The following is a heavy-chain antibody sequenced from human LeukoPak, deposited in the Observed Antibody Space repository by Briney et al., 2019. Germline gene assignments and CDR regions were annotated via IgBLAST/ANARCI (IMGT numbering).Heavy chain of an antibody. CDR3: ATDPVVGASNY. J-gene: IGHJ4*02. V-gene: IGHV1-2*02. CDR1: GYTFTGYY. D-gene: IGHD1-26*01. CDR2: INPNSGGT. Sequence: GASVKVSCKASGYTFTGYYMHWVRQAPGQGLEWMGWINPNSGGTNYAQKFQGRVTMTRDTSISTAYMELSSLRSEDTAVYYCATDPVVGASNYWGQGTLVTVSS.